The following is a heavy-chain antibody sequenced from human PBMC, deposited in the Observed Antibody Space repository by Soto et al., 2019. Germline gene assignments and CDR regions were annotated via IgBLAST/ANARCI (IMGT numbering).Heavy chain of an antibody. V-gene: IGHV4-39*01. Sequence: SETLSLTCTVSGGSISSSSYYWGWIRQPPGKGLEWIGSIYYSGSTYYNPSLKSRVTISVDTSKNQFSLKLGSVTAADTAVYYCGAVSSSSGGYYYYGMDVWGQGTTVTVSS. D-gene: IGHD6-6*01. CDR1: GGSISSSSYY. CDR2: IYYSGST. J-gene: IGHJ6*02. CDR3: GAVSSSSGGYYYYGMDV.